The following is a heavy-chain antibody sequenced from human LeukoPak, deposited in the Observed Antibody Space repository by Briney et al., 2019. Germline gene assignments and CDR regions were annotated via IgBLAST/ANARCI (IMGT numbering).Heavy chain of an antibody. Sequence: SETLSLTCTVSGGSISSYYWSWIRQPPGKGLEWIGYIYYSGSTNYNPSLKSRVTISVDTSKNQFSLKLSSVTAADTAVYYCATLWFGEYYYYGMDVWGQGTTVTVPS. CDR2: IYYSGST. D-gene: IGHD3-10*01. CDR3: ATLWFGEYYYYGMDV. V-gene: IGHV4-59*01. J-gene: IGHJ6*02. CDR1: GGSISSYY.